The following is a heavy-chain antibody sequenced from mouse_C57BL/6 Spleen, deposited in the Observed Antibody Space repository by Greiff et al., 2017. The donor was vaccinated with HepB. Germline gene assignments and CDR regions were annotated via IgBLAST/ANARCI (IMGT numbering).Heavy chain of an antibody. CDR2: IDPSDSET. D-gene: IGHD1-1*01. J-gene: IGHJ2*01. CDR1: GYTFTSYW. CDR3: ARSPSFITTVVAPFDY. Sequence: QVQLQQPGAELVRPGSSVKLSCKASGYTFTSYWMHWVKQRPIQGLEWIGNIDPSDSETHYNQKFKDKATLTVDKSSSTAYMQLSSLTSEDSAVYYCARSPSFITTVVAPFDYWGQGTTLTVSS. V-gene: IGHV1-52*01.